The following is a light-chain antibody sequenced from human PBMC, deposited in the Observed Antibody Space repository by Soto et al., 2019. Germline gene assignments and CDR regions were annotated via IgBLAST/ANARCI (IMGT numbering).Light chain of an antibody. CDR1: RSISRY. V-gene: IGKV1-39*01. CDR2: AAS. CDR3: KQSYRSQWT. Sequence: DIQMTQSPSSLSASVGDRVNMTCRASRSISRYLSWYQQKPWKAPNLLIYAASSLQSGVPSRFSGAGSGTDVTLTSGNLHPEDFLLYYCKQSYRSQWTFGQGPKVEI. J-gene: IGKJ1*01.